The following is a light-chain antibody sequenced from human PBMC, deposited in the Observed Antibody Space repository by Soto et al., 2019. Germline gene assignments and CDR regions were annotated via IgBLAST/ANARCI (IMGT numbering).Light chain of an antibody. V-gene: IGLV2-14*01. Sequence: QSVLTQPASVPGSPGQSITISCTGTSSDVGKYDYVSWYQQHPGKVPKLMIYDVSNRPSGVSDRFSGSKSGNTASLIISGLQAEDEADYYCNSYTASDSYVFGTGTKLNVL. CDR1: SSDVGKYDY. J-gene: IGLJ1*01. CDR3: NSYTASDSYV. CDR2: DVS.